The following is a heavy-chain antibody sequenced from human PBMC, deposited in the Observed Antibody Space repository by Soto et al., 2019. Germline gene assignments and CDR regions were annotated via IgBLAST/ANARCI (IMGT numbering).Heavy chain of an antibody. Sequence: QVRLVESGGGVDQPGRSLRLSCAASGFTFSSYGMYWVRQAPGKGLEWVARISYDGSDQFYGDSVKGLFTISSDNSKNTLYLQMNSLRCEDTAVYYCAKDTGANFRGQGTVVNVSA. CDR3: AKDTGANF. D-gene: IGHD7-27*01. CDR1: GFTFSSYG. J-gene: IGHJ4*02. CDR2: ISYDGSDQ. V-gene: IGHV3-30*18.